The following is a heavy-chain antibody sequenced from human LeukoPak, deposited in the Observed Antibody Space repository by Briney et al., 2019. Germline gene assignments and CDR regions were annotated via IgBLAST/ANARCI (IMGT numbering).Heavy chain of an antibody. CDR1: GFTFDDYA. Sequence: GGSLRLSCAASGFTFDDYAMHWVRQAPGKGLEWVSGISWNSGSIGYADSVKGRFTISRDNAKNSLYLQMNSLRAEDTALYYCAKGGNYYGSGSYLDYWGQGTLVTVSS. D-gene: IGHD3-10*01. V-gene: IGHV3-9*01. CDR3: AKGGNYYGSGSYLDY. CDR2: ISWNSGSI. J-gene: IGHJ4*02.